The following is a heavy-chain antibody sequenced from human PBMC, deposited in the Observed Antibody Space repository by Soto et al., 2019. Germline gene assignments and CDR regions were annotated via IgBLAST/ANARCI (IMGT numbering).Heavy chain of an antibody. V-gene: IGHV1-69*01. CDR3: ARDLGAGSGRYYREDDAFDI. CDR2: IIPIVGTA. D-gene: IGHD3-10*01. Sequence: QVQLVQSGAEVKKPGSSVKVSCKASGGTFSSYAISWVRQAPGQGLEWMGGIIPIVGTANYAQKFQGRVTSTADESTSTAYMELSSLSAEDTAVYYCARDLGAGSGRYYREDDAFDIWGQGTMVTVSS. CDR1: GGTFSSYA. J-gene: IGHJ3*02.